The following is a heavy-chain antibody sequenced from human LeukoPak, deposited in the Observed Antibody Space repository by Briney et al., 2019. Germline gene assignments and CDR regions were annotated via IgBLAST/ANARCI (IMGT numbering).Heavy chain of an antibody. CDR2: IYWNDDK. V-gene: IGHV2-5*01. CDR1: GFSLSTSGVG. D-gene: IGHD1-7*01. J-gene: IGHJ4*02. Sequence: GPTLVNPTQTLTLTCTFSGFSLSTSGVGVGWIRQPPGNALDWLMVIYWNDDKRCSPSLKSRLTITKDTSKNQVVLTMTNMDHVDTATYYCAHRYNWNYDYWGQGTLVTVSS. CDR3: AHRYNWNYDY.